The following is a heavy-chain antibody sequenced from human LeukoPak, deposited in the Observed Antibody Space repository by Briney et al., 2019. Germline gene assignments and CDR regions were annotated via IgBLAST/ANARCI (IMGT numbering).Heavy chain of an antibody. CDR3: ARELGGSGYRFFDY. V-gene: IGHV1-18*01. CDR1: GYTFTSYD. D-gene: IGHD3-22*01. CDR2: ISAHNGNT. Sequence: ASVKVSCKASGYTFTSYDIGWVRQAPGHGLEWMGWISAHNGNTIYAQGIQGRGTMTTDTSTSTAYMELRSLRSDDTAVYYCARELGGSGYRFFDYWGQGTLVSVSS. J-gene: IGHJ4*02.